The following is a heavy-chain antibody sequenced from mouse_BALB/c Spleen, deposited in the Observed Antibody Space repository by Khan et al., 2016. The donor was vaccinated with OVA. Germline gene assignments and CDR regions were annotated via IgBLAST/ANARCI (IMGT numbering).Heavy chain of an antibody. D-gene: IGHD2-3*01. CDR1: GFNIKDTY. CDR3: ARGLYDGYYGLDY. Sequence: VQLQQSGAELVKPGASVKLSCTASGFNIKDTYMHWVKQRPEQGLEWIGRIDPANGNTKYDPKFQGKATITADTSSNTAYLQLSSLTSEDTAVYYWARGLYDGYYGLDYWGQGTTLTVSS. J-gene: IGHJ2*01. V-gene: IGHV14-3*02. CDR2: IDPANGNT.